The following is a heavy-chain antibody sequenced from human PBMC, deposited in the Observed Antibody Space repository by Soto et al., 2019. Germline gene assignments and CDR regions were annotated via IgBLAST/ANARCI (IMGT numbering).Heavy chain of an antibody. V-gene: IGHV1-3*01. CDR1: GYTFISYG. J-gene: IGHJ5*02. CDR3: ARDLDDILTGPNFDP. D-gene: IGHD3-9*01. Sequence: GASVKVSCKASGYTFISYGIHWVRQAPGQRLEWMGWINAYNGNTKYSQKFQDRVTFTRDTSASTAYMELSSLTSGDAAVYYCARDLDDILTGPNFDPWGQGTQVTVSS. CDR2: INAYNGNT.